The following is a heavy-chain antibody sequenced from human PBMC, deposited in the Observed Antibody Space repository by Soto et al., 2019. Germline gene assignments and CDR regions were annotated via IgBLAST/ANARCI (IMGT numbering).Heavy chain of an antibody. V-gene: IGHV3-15*01. Sequence: EVQLVESGGGLVKPGESLRLSCAASGFSFNNAWMSWVRQAPGKGLEWVGRIKSKTDGGTPDYAAPVKGRFTISRDDSKNTLYLQMNSLRAEDTAVYYCAKFYLNSYGYVYWGQGTLVTVSS. CDR1: GFSFNNAW. CDR2: IKSKTDGGTP. D-gene: IGHD5-18*01. J-gene: IGHJ4*02. CDR3: AKFYLNSYGYVY.